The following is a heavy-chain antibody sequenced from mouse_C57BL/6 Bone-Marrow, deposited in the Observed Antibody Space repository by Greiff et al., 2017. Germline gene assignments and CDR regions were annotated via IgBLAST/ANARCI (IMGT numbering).Heavy chain of an antibody. Sequence: EVKLQESGPELVKPGASVKISCKASGYSFTDYNMNWVKQSNGKSLEWIGVINPNYGTTSYNQKFKGKATLTVDQSSSTAYMQLNSLTSEDSAVYYGAREGYYYGSSYRFYYAMDYWGQEASVTVSS. D-gene: IGHD1-1*01. V-gene: IGHV1-39*01. J-gene: IGHJ4*01. CDR2: INPNYGTT. CDR1: GYSFTDYN. CDR3: AREGYYYGSSYRFYYAMDY.